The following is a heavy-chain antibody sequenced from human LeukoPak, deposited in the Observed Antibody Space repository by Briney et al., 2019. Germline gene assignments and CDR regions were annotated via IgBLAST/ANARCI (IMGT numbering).Heavy chain of an antibody. J-gene: IGHJ4*02. CDR2: IYYSGST. V-gene: IGHV4-59*12. CDR1: GVSISSYY. D-gene: IGHD6-19*01. CDR3: ARGQWLVHGVDY. Sequence: SETLSLTCTVSGVSISSYYWSWIRQPPGKGLEWIGYIYYSGSTNYNPSLKSRVTISVDTSKNQFSLKLTSVTAADTAVYYCARGQWLVHGVDYWGQGTLVTVSS.